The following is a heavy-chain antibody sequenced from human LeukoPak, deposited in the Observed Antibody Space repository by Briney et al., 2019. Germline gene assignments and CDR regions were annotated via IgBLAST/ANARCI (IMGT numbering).Heavy chain of an antibody. CDR3: ARDAVQLERRYGEVYYMDV. CDR1: GDSVSSNSAA. D-gene: IGHD1-1*01. Sequence: SQTLSLTCAISGDSVSSNSAAWNWIRQSPSRGLEWLGRTYYRSKWYNDYAVSVKSRITINPDTSKNQFSLQLNSVTPEDTAVYYCARDAVQLERRYGEVYYMDVWGKGTTVTVSS. V-gene: IGHV6-1*01. CDR2: TYYRSKWYN. J-gene: IGHJ6*03.